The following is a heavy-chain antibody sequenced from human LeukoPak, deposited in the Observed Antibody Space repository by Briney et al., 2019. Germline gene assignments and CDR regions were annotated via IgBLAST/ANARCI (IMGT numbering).Heavy chain of an antibody. CDR3: ARVMWIQLWPIFDY. V-gene: IGHV3-30*04. D-gene: IGHD5-18*01. J-gene: IGHJ4*02. CDR2: ISYDGSNK. CDR1: GFTFSNYA. Sequence: GGSLRLSCAASGFTFSNYAMTWVRQAPGKGLEWVAVISYDGSNKYYADSVKGRFTISRDNSKNTLYLQMNSLRAEDTAVYYCARVMWIQLWPIFDYWGQGTLVTVSS.